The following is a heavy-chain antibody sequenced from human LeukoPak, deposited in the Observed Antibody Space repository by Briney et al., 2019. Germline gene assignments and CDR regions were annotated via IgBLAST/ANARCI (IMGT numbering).Heavy chain of an antibody. J-gene: IGHJ4*02. D-gene: IGHD6-19*01. V-gene: IGHV4-59*08. CDR2: IYYTGST. CDR3: ARLKGYSSGWYPSYYFDY. CDR1: GGSISSSY. Sequence: SETLSLTCTVSGGSISSSYWSWIRQPPGKGLEWIGYIYYTGSTNYNSSLKSRVTMSVDTSKNQFSLKLSSVTAADTAVYYCARLKGYSSGWYPSYYFDYWGQGTLVTVSS.